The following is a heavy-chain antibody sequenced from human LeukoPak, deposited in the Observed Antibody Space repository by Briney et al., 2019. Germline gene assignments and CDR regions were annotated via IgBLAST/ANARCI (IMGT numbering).Heavy chain of an antibody. J-gene: IGHJ5*02. D-gene: IGHD3-10*01. CDR3: ARVVGSIWFGEFRFDP. V-gene: IGHV3-21*04. Sequence: SGGSLRLSCAASGFTFSTYSMNWVRQAPGKGLEWVSSISSSSSYIFYAESLKGRFTISRDNAKNSLYLQMNSLRAEDTAVYYCARVVGSIWFGEFRFDPWGQGTLVTVSS. CDR2: ISSSSSYI. CDR1: GFTFSTYS.